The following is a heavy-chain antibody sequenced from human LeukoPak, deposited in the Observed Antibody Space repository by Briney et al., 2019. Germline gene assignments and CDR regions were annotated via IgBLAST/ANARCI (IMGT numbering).Heavy chain of an antibody. CDR3: TRELGAFDY. CDR1: GFTFSGTW. J-gene: IGHJ4*02. Sequence: PGGPLRLSCAASGFTFSGTWMHWVRQPPGKGLVWVARITSDGISTTYAESVKGRFTISRDNAKNTLYLQMNSLKTEDTAVYYCTRELGAFDYWGQGTLVTVSS. CDR2: ITSDGIST. V-gene: IGHV3-74*03.